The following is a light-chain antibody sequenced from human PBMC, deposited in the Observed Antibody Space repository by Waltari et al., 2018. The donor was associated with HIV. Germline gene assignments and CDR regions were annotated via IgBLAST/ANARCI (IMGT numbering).Light chain of an antibody. J-gene: IGLJ2*01. CDR3: QVWVDSRDVAVI. CDR1: NIGGKL. V-gene: IGLV3-21*04. Sequence: TQPPSVSVAPGKTARLTCGGDNIGGKLVHWYQQTPDQAPVLVICDDNDRPSGIPERFSGSNSGNTATLTISRVEGGDEADYYCQVWVDSRDVAVIFGGGTKLTVL. CDR2: DDN.